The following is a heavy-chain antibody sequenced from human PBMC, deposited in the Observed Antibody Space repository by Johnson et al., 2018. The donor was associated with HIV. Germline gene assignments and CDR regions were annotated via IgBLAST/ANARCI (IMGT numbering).Heavy chain of an antibody. CDR3: AKDRDLAAAGTDAFDI. CDR2: IKQDGSEK. Sequence: VQPVESGGGLVQPGGSLRLSCAASGFTFSSHWMSWVRQAPGKGLEWVPNIKQDGSEKYYVDSLKGRFTISRDNAKNSLYLQMNSLRAEDTALYYCAKDRDLAAAGTDAFDIWGQGTMVTVSS. J-gene: IGHJ3*02. V-gene: IGHV3-7*05. D-gene: IGHD6-13*01. CDR1: GFTFSSHW.